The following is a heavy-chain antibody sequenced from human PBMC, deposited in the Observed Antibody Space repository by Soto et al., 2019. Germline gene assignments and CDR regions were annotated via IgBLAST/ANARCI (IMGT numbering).Heavy chain of an antibody. J-gene: IGHJ4*02. CDR2: IYYSGST. D-gene: IGHD5-12*01. V-gene: IGHV4-39*01. Sequence: QLQLQESDPGLVKPSEPLSLTCTVSGGSISCSSYYWGWIRQPPGKGLEWFGSIYYSGSTYYNPSLKSRVTISVDTSKNQFSLKLSAVTAADTAVYYCARHSRERVNIVATTGFDYWGQGTLVTVSS. CDR1: GGSISCSSYY. CDR3: ARHSRERVNIVATTGFDY.